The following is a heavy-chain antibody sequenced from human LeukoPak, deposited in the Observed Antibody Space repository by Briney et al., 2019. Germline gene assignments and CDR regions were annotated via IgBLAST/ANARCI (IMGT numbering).Heavy chain of an antibody. J-gene: IGHJ5*02. CDR3: ARDNRGSSWYAGRENWFDP. V-gene: IGHV1-3*01. CDR1: GYTFTSYA. CDR2: INAGNGNT. D-gene: IGHD6-13*01. Sequence: ASVKVSCKASGYTFTSYAMHWVRQAPGQRLEWMGWINAGNGNTKYSQKFQGRVTITRGTSASTAYMELSSLRSEDTAVYYCARDNRGSSWYAGRENWFDPWGQGTLVTVSS.